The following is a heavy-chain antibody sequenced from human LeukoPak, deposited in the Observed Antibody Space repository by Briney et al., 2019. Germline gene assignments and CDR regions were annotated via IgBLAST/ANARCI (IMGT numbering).Heavy chain of an antibody. CDR2: ISDSGGRT. Sequence: RGSLRLSCAASGFTFSSYAMSWVCQAPGKGLEWVSGISDSGGRTYCADSVKGRFTISRDNSKNTLYLQMNSQRAEDTAIYYCAKDTRIAVAHDAFDVWGQGTMVTVSA. J-gene: IGHJ3*01. CDR1: GFTFSSYA. CDR3: AKDTRIAVAHDAFDV. V-gene: IGHV3-23*01. D-gene: IGHD6-19*01.